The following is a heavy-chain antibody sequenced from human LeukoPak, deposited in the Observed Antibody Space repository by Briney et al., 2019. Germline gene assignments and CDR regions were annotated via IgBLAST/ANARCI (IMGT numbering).Heavy chain of an antibody. V-gene: IGHV3-7*01. CDR3: ARSGSDFDY. Sequence: PGGSLRLSCAASGFTFNNYWMSWVRQAPGKGLEWVANIKQDGREENYVDSVKGRFTISRDNAKNSMYLQVNSLRVEDMAVYYCARSGSDFDYWGQGTLVTVSS. CDR1: GFTFNNYW. CDR2: IKQDGREE. J-gene: IGHJ4*02. D-gene: IGHD1-26*01.